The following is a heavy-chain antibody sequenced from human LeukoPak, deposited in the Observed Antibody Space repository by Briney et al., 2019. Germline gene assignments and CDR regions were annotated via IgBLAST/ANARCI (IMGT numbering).Heavy chain of an antibody. J-gene: IGHJ4*02. CDR3: ARDPDGVGGAPFEH. D-gene: IGHD3-10*01. Sequence: SETLSLTCTVSGDSISTTSYYWAWIRQSPGKGLEWIGSIYFRGTTHYNFSLKTRVSISIDTSKNQFSLKLSSVTAAETAVYYCARDPDGVGGAPFEHWGQGILVTVSS. V-gene: IGHV4-39*02. CDR1: GDSISTTSYY. CDR2: IYFRGTT.